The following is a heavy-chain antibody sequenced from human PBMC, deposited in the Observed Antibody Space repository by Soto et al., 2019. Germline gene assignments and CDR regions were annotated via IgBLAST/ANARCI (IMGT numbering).Heavy chain of an antibody. Sequence: EVQLLESGGGLVQPGGSLRLSCAASGFTFSSYAMSWVRQAPGKGLEWVSAISGSGGSTYYADSVKGRFTISRDNSKNTLYLQMNSLRAEDTAVYYCPPPDDDRIGADPWGQGTLVTVSS. CDR1: GFTFSSYA. CDR2: ISGSGGST. D-gene: IGHD1-1*01. V-gene: IGHV3-23*01. CDR3: PPPDDDRIGADP. J-gene: IGHJ5*02.